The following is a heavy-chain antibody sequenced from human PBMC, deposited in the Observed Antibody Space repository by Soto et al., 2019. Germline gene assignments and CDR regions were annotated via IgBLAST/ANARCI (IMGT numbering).Heavy chain of an antibody. CDR3: ARGLKYTYKDASDI. V-gene: IGHV3-30*04. CDR2: ISYDGINK. CDR1: GFTFSNYA. Sequence: GSLRLSCAASGFTFSNYAMHWVRQAPDKGLEWMAVISYDGINKYYAESVRSRFTISRDNSKNTVSLQMNSLRPEDTAVYYCARGLKYTYKDASDIWGQGTMVTVSS. D-gene: IGHD1-1*01. J-gene: IGHJ3*02.